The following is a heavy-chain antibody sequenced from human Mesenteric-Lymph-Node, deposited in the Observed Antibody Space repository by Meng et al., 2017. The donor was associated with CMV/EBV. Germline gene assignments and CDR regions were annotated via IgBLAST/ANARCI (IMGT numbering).Heavy chain of an antibody. J-gene: IGHJ4*02. V-gene: IGHV6-1*01. D-gene: IGHD1-14*01. Sequence: CAISWDSGSNNDVAWNWIRQSPLRGLEWLGRTYYNSKWYKEYAVSVKSRITFNADTSQNQFSLQLNSVSPEDTAVYYCARGAYRSLDYWGQGTLVTVSS. CDR1: WDSGSNNDVA. CDR3: ARGAYRSLDY. CDR2: TYYNSKWYK.